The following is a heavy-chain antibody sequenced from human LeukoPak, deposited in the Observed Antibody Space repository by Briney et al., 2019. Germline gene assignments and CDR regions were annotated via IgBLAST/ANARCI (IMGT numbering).Heavy chain of an antibody. CDR1: GFTFSSFA. CDR2: VTYDGANK. Sequence: PGGSLRLSCAASGFTFSSFALHWVRQAPGKGLEWVAFVTYDGANKNYAESVKGRFSISRDNSKNTMFLQMNSLRTEDTALYYCAKIPFLQLGTNWFDPWGQGTLVTVSS. CDR3: AKIPFLQLGTNWFDP. D-gene: IGHD7-27*01. V-gene: IGHV3-30*02. J-gene: IGHJ5*02.